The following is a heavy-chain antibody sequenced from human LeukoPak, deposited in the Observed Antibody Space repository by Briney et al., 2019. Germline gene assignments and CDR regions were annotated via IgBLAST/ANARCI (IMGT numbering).Heavy chain of an antibody. Sequence: GGSLRLSCVASGFTFKDYAMSWVRQAPGKGLEWVSSINNRGDKTYYADSVKGRFTISRDNSRNTLSLQLNSLRAEDTATYYCAKARPQRVYGNHWFDPRGQGILVTVSS. D-gene: IGHD2-8*01. CDR1: GFTFKDYA. V-gene: IGHV3-23*01. CDR3: AKARPQRVYGNHWFDP. CDR2: INNRGDKT. J-gene: IGHJ5*02.